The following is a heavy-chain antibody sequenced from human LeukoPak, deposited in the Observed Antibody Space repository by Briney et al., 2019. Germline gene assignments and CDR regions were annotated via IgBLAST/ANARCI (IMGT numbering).Heavy chain of an antibody. V-gene: IGHV3-23*01. CDR1: GFTFSSYA. CDR2: ISGSGGST. D-gene: IGHD3-3*01. J-gene: IGHJ6*03. Sequence: PGGSLRLSCAASGFTFSSYAMSWVGQAPGKGLEWVSAISGSGGSTYYADSVKGRFTISRDNSKNTLYLQMNSLRAEDTAVYYCAKAENYDFWSGYAIYYYYMDVWGKGTTVTVSS. CDR3: AKAENYDFWSGYAIYYYYMDV.